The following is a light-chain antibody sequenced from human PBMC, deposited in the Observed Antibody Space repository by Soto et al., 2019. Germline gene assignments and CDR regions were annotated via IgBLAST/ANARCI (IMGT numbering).Light chain of an antibody. Sequence: DIQMTQSPSSLSVSVGDRVTITRRASQSIGGFLNWYQQKLGKAPKLLIYAASSLQSGVPSRFSGSGSGTDFTLTISSLQHEDFGTYYCQQSYSTPLTLGGGTKVDIK. CDR3: QQSYSTPLT. CDR2: AAS. CDR1: QSIGGF. V-gene: IGKV1-39*01. J-gene: IGKJ4*01.